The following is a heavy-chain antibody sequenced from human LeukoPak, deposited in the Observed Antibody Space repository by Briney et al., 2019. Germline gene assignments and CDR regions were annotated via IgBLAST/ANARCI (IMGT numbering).Heavy chain of an antibody. CDR2: ISAYNGNT. J-gene: IGHJ4*02. CDR3: ARDYPESGTDYCDSSGYYFPIDY. Sequence: GASVKVSCKASGYTFTSYGISWVRQAPGQGLEWMGWISAYNGNTNYAQKLQGRVTMTTDTSTSTAYMELRSLRSDDTAVYYCARDYPESGTDYCDSSGYYFPIDYWGQGTLVTVSS. V-gene: IGHV1-18*01. D-gene: IGHD3-22*01. CDR1: GYTFTSYG.